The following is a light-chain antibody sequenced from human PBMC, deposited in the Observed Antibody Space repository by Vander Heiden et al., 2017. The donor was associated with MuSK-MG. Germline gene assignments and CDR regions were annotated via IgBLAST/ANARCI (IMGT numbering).Light chain of an antibody. J-gene: IGLJ2*01. CDR1: FADLHDNVF. CDR2: DVT. CDR3: ATNSTRATVL. V-gene: IGLV2-14*03. Sequence: QPALTQPASVSGSLGQSVTISCARTFADLHDNVFFSFSWYQKHPGTAPRLLIFDVTRRSPGISSRFSGSKSDNVASLTISGLQADDEADYLCATNSTRATVLFGGGTKLTVL.